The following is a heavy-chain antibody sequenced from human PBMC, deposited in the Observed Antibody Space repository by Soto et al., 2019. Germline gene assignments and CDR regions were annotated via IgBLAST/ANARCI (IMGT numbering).Heavy chain of an antibody. CDR1: GGSISSSSYY. CDR2: IYYSGST. J-gene: IGHJ4*02. D-gene: IGHD6-19*01. Sequence: QLQLQESGPGLVKPSETLSLTCTVSGGSISSSSYYWGWIRQPPGKGLEWIGSIYYSGSTYYNPSLKSRVTISVDTSTNQFPLKLSSVTAADTAVYYCAREVAGNGEYYFDYWGQGTLVTVSS. V-gene: IGHV4-39*02. CDR3: AREVAGNGEYYFDY.